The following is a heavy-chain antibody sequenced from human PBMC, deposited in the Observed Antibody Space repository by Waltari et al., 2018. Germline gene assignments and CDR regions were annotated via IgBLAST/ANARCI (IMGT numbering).Heavy chain of an antibody. J-gene: IGHJ2*01. CDR3: ARQRGSSLYLYFDL. CDR2: IYPGDSNT. V-gene: IGHV5-51*01. D-gene: IGHD3-16*01. Sequence: EAQLVQPGAEVKKPGESLTIPCRASGSTFPNNGIGWVRQMPGKGLEWMGIIYPGDSNTRYNPSFQGQVTISADKSISTAYLQWSSLKASDTAIYYCARQRGSSLYLYFDLWGRGTLVTVSS. CDR1: GSTFPNNG.